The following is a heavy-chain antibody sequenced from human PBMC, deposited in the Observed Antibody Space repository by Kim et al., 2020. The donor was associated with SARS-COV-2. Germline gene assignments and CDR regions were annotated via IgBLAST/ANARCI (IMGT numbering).Heavy chain of an antibody. D-gene: IGHD2-21*01. V-gene: IGHV3-30*18. CDR1: GFTFSSYG. Sequence: GGSLRLSCAASGFTFSSYGMHWVRQAPGKGLEWVAVISYDGSNKYYADSVKGRFTISRDNSKNTLYLQMNSLRAEDTAVYYCAKIQGSKAYCGRGDCHPDYWGQGTLVTVSS. CDR3: AKIQGSKAYCGRGDCHPDY. CDR2: ISYDGSNK. J-gene: IGHJ4*02.